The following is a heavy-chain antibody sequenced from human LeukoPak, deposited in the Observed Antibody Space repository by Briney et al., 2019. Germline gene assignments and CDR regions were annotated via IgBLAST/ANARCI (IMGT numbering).Heavy chain of an antibody. CDR3: ARVGYYESSGYYEY. V-gene: IGHV1-46*01. J-gene: IGHJ4*02. CDR1: GYTFSSYY. Sequence: ASVKVSCKASGYTFSSYYMHWVRQAPGQGLEWMGVINPSGGSTSYAQKFQGRVTMTRDTSISTVYMELSRLRSDDTAVYYCARVGYYESSGYYEYWGQGTLVTVSS. CDR2: INPSGGST. D-gene: IGHD3-22*01.